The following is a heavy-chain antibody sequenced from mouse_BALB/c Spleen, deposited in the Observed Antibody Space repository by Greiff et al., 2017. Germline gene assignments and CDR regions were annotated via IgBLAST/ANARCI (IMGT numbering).Heavy chain of an antibody. CDR1: GYTFTSYV. D-gene: IGHD1-1*01. J-gene: IGHJ1*01. Sequence: VQLQQSGPELVKPGASVKMSCKASGYTFTSYVMHWVKQKPGQGLEWIGYINPYNDGTKYNEKFKGKATLTSDKSSSTAYMELSSRTSEDSAVYYCAREGPYYYGSSVYWYFDVWGGGTTVTVAS. V-gene: IGHV1-14*01. CDR2: INPYNDGT. CDR3: AREGPYYYGSSVYWYFDV.